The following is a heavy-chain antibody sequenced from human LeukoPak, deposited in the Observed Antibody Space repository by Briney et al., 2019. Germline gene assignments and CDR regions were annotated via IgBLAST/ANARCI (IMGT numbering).Heavy chain of an antibody. V-gene: IGHV4-38-2*02. CDR2: IYHSGST. CDR1: GYSISSGYY. D-gene: IGHD2-8*01. J-gene: IGHJ4*02. Sequence: PSETLSLTCTVSGYSISSGYYWGWIRQPPGKGLEWIGSIYHSGSTYYNPSLKSRVTISVDTSKNQFSLKLGSVTAADTAVYYCAKAGSVSRYCINGLCYDFDYWGQGTLVTVSS. CDR3: AKAGSVSRYCINGLCYDFDY.